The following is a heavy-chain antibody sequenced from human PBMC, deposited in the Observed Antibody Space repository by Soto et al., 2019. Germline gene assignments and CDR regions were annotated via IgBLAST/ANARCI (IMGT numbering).Heavy chain of an antibody. D-gene: IGHD2-2*01. CDR2: IKSKTDGGTT. Sequence: GGSLRLSCAASGFTFSNAWMSWGRQAPGKGLEWVGRIKSKTDGGTTYYADSVKGRFTISRDNSKNTLYLQMNSLRAEDTAVYYCARDLGVLVPAAMQGGPYYYYYGMDVWGQGTTVTVSS. CDR3: ARDLGVLVPAAMQGGPYYYYYGMDV. CDR1: GFTFSNAW. V-gene: IGHV3-15*01. J-gene: IGHJ6*02.